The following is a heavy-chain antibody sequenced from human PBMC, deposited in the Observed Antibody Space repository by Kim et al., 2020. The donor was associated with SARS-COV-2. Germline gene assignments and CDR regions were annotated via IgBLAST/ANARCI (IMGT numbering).Heavy chain of an antibody. CDR1: GYTFTSYA. V-gene: IGHV1-3*01. D-gene: IGHD6-13*01. CDR2: INAGNGNT. Sequence: ASVKVSCKASGYTFTSYAMHWVRQAPGQRLEWMGWINAGNGNTKYSQKFQGRVTITRDTSASTAYMELSSLRSEDTAVYYCARQAGAGNRQQLANNWFDPWGQGTLVTVSS. J-gene: IGHJ5*02. CDR3: ARQAGAGNRQQLANNWFDP.